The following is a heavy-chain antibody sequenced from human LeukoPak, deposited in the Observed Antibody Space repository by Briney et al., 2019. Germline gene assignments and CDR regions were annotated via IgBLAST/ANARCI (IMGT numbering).Heavy chain of an antibody. D-gene: IGHD5-18*01. V-gene: IGHV3-30*04. CDR1: GFAFSSYA. J-gene: IGHJ4*02. CDR2: ISYDGGYK. Sequence: GRSLRLSCSASGFAFSSYAMHWVRQAPGKGLEWVAVISYDGGYKYYADSVKGRFTISRDNAKNTLYLQMNSLRAEDTAVYYCARGGGYSYGSFDYWGQGTLVTVSS. CDR3: ARGGGYSYGSFDY.